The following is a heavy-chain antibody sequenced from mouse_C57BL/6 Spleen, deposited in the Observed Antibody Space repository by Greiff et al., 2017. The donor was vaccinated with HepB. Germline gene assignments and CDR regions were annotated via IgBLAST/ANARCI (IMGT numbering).Heavy chain of an antibody. CDR1: GYTFTDYN. Sequence: EVKLMESGPELVKPGASVKIPCKASGYTFTDYNMDWVKQSHGKSLEWIGDINPNNGGTIYNQKFKGKATLTVDKSSSTAYMELRSLTSEDTAVYYCARKLGHYYAMDYWGQGTSVTVSS. CDR3: ARKLGHYYAMDY. D-gene: IGHD4-1*01. V-gene: IGHV1-18*01. CDR2: INPNNGGT. J-gene: IGHJ4*01.